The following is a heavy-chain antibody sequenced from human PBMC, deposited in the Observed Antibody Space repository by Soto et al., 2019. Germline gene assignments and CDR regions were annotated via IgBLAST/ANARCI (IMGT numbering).Heavy chain of an antibody. CDR3: ARSYDYIWGSYRLEGGWFDP. Sequence: SETLSLTCTVSGGSISSGGYYWSWIRQHPGKGLDWIGYIYYSGSTNYNPSLKSRVTISVDTSKNQFSLKLSSVTAADTAVYYCARSYDYIWGSYRLEGGWFDPWGQGTLVTVSS. D-gene: IGHD3-16*02. CDR1: GGSISSGGYY. V-gene: IGHV4-61*08. CDR2: IYYSGST. J-gene: IGHJ5*02.